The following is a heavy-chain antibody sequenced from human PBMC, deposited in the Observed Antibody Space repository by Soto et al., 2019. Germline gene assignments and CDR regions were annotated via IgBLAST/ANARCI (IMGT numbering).Heavy chain of an antibody. J-gene: IGHJ3*02. V-gene: IGHV5-51*01. CDR3: AIRLRDTDAFDI. D-gene: IGHD3-10*01. Sequence: ASVKVSCKGSGYSFTSYWIGWVRQMPGKGLEWMGIIYPGDSDTRYSPSFQGQVTISADKSISTAYLQWSSLKASDTAMYYWAIRLRDTDAFDIWGQGTMVTVSS. CDR1: GYSFTSYW. CDR2: IYPGDSDT.